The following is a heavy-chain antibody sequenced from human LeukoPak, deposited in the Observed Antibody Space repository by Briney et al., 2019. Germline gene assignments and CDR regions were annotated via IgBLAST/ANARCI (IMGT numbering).Heavy chain of an antibody. V-gene: IGHV4-30-4*02. D-gene: IGHD1-1*01. Sequence: PSETLSLTCTVSGGSISSGDYYWSWIRQPPGKGLEWIGYIYYSGSTYYNPSLKSRVTISVDTSKNQFSLKLSSVTAADTAVYYCARGGGDNWNDGDYFDYWGQGTLVTVSS. J-gene: IGHJ4*02. CDR3: ARGGGDNWNDGDYFDY. CDR2: IYYSGST. CDR1: GGSISSGDYY.